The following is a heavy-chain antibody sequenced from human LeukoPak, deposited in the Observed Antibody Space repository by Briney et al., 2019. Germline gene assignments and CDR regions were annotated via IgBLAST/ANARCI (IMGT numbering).Heavy chain of an antibody. J-gene: IGHJ4*02. CDR2: ISSASSYI. CDR3: ARLFGYCSGGNCYEDFFDY. CDR1: GVSLDRYS. V-gene: IGHV3-21*01. Sequence: PGGSLRLSCAASGVSLDRYSMNGVRQAPGKGVEWVSLISSASSYIYYSDSVEGRFTISRDNAKNSLYLQMNSLRAEDTAVYYCARLFGYCSGGNCYEDFFDYWGRGTLVTVSS. D-gene: IGHD2-15*01.